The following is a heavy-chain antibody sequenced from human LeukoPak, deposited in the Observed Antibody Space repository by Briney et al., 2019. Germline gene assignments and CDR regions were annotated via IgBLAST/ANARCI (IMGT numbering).Heavy chain of an antibody. D-gene: IGHD2-15*01. CDR3: ARHRGYCSGSRCYSVWFDP. J-gene: IGHJ5*02. CDR1: GGSVSSTSYY. Sequence: SETLSLTCTVSGGSVSSTSYYWGWIRQSPGKGLEWIGSIYYTGSTYYNPSLRSRVTISVDTSKNQLSLKLTSVTAAYTAVYYCARHRGYCSGSRCYSVWFDPWGQGTLVTVSS. V-gene: IGHV4-39*01. CDR2: IYYTGST.